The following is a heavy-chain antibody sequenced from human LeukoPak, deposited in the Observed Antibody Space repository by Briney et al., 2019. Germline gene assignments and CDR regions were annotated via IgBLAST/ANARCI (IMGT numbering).Heavy chain of an antibody. Sequence: RSGGSLRLSCAGSGFTFSNYAMSWVRQAPGKGLEWVSAISGSGGSTYYADSVKGRFTISRDNSKNTLYLQMNSLRAEDTAVYYCTRGKTPAVTTPFDPWGQGTLVTVSS. D-gene: IGHD4-17*01. J-gene: IGHJ5*02. CDR3: TRGKTPAVTTPFDP. V-gene: IGHV3-23*01. CDR1: GFTFSNYA. CDR2: ISGSGGST.